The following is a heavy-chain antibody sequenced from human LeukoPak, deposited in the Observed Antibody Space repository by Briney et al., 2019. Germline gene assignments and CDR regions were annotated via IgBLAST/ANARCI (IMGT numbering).Heavy chain of an antibody. D-gene: IGHD2-2*02. Sequence: SETLSLTCTVSGGSISSYYWSWIRQPPGKGLEWIGYIYYSGSTNYNTSLDSRVTISVDTSKNQFSLKLSSVTAADTAVYYCARGRYCSSTSCYKVYYYYMDVWDKGTTVTVSS. CDR2: IYYSGST. J-gene: IGHJ6*03. CDR3: ARGRYCSSTSCYKVYYYYMDV. V-gene: IGHV4-59*01. CDR1: GGSISSYY.